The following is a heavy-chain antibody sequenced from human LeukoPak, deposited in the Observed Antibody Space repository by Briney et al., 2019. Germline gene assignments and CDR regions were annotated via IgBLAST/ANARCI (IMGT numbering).Heavy chain of an antibody. V-gene: IGHV3-21*01. J-gene: IGHJ6*03. CDR2: ISSSSSYI. D-gene: IGHD2-2*01. CDR1: GFTFSSYS. Sequence: GGSLRLSCAASGFTFSSYSMNWVRQAPGKGLEWISSISSSSSYIYYADSVKRRFTISRDNAKNSLYLQMTSLRAEDTAVYYCARDGVLPAADFYYYMDVWGKGTTVTVSS. CDR3: ARDGVLPAADFYYYMDV.